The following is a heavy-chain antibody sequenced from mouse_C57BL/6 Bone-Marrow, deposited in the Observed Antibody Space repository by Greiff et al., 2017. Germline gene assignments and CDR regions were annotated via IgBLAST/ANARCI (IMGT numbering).Heavy chain of an antibody. Sequence: VQLQQSGTVLARPRASVKMSCKTSGYTFTSYWMHWVKQRPGQGLEWIGAIYPGNSDTSYNQKFKGKAKLTAVTSASTAYMELSSLTNEDSAVYYCTREEEYGNYYWYFDVWGTGTTVTVSS. CDR2: IYPGNSDT. CDR1: GYTFTSYW. CDR3: TREEEYGNYYWYFDV. V-gene: IGHV1-5*01. J-gene: IGHJ1*03. D-gene: IGHD2-1*01.